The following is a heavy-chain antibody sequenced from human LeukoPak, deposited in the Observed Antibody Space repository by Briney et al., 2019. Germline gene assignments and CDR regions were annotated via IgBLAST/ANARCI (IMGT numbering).Heavy chain of an antibody. CDR3: AKGGSGSYFDY. V-gene: IGHV3-23*01. CDR1: GFTFSTYG. D-gene: IGHD5-18*01. CDR2: FTGGTGRT. J-gene: IGHJ4*02. Sequence: GGSLRLSCAASGFTFSTYGMSWVRQAPGKGLEWVSTFTGGTGRTYYADSVKGRFTISRDNSKNTLSLQLNSMRAEDTAVYFCAKGGSGSYFDYWGQGTQVTVSS.